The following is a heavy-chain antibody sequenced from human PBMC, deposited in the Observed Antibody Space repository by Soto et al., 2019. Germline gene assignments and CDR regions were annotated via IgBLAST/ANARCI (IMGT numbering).Heavy chain of an antibody. CDR1: GGSISSSSYY. CDR2: IYYSGST. J-gene: IGHJ5*02. CDR3: ARQGPLSWWFDP. D-gene: IGHD3-10*01. V-gene: IGHV4-39*01. Sequence: ETLSLTCTVSGGSISSSSYYWGWIRQPPGKGLEWIGSIYYSGSTYYNPSLKSRVTISVDTSKNQFSLKLSSVTAADTAVYYCARQGPLSWWFDPWGQGTLVTVSS.